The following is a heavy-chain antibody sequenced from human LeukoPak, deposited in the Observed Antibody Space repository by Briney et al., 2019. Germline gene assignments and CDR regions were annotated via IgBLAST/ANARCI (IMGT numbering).Heavy chain of an antibody. CDR2: ISSSSSTI. CDR1: GFTFSGYS. Sequence: HPGGSLRLSCAASGFTFSGYSMNWVRQAPGKGLEWVAYISSSSSTIYYVDSVKGRFTISRDNAKNSLYLQMNSLRAEDTAVYYCARGYYYGSGAPGTFDIWGQGTMVTVSS. J-gene: IGHJ3*02. CDR3: ARGYYYGSGAPGTFDI. V-gene: IGHV3-48*04. D-gene: IGHD3-10*01.